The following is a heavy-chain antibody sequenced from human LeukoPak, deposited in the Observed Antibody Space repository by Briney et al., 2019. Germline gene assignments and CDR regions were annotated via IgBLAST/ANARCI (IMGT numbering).Heavy chain of an antibody. CDR2: ISYDGSNK. CDR1: GFTFSSYA. Sequence: GGSLRLSCAASGFTFSSYAMHWVRQAPGKGLEWVAVISYDGSNKYYADSVKGRFTISRDNSKNTLYLQMNSLRAEDTAIYYCARDSPTFDIWGQGTMVTVSS. CDR3: ARDSPTFDI. J-gene: IGHJ3*02. V-gene: IGHV3-30-3*01.